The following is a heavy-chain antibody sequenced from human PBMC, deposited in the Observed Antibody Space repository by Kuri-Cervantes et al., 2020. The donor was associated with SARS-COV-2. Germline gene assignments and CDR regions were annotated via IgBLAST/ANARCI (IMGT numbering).Heavy chain of an antibody. CDR3: ARRHYDFWSGSMLDY. V-gene: IGHV4-34*01. Sequence: ESLKISCAVYGGSFSGYYWSWIRQPPGKGLEWIGEINHSGSTNYNPSLKSRVTISVDTSKNQFSLKLSSVTAAGTAVYYCARRHYDFWSGSMLDYWGQGTLVTVSS. CDR2: INHSGST. CDR1: GGSFSGYY. J-gene: IGHJ4*02. D-gene: IGHD3-3*01.